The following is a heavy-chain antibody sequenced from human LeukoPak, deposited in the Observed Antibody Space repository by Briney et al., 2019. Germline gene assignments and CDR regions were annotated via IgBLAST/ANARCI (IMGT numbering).Heavy chain of an antibody. V-gene: IGHV3-64*01. CDR2: ISSNGISP. J-gene: IGHJ5*02. D-gene: IGHD5-18*01. Sequence: GGSLRLSCAASGFTFSDFAMHWLRQAPGKGLEYVSTISSNGISPYYANSVKGRFTISRDNSKNTLYLQMGSLRADDTAVYYCAREGYSYGLGWFDPWGQGTLVTVSS. CDR1: GFTFSDFA. CDR3: AREGYSYGLGWFDP.